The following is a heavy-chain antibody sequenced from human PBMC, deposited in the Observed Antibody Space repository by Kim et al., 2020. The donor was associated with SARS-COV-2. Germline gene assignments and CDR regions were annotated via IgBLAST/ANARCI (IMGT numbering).Heavy chain of an antibody. Sequence: GGSLRLSCSASVFTFSNYWMHWVRQDPGKGLVWVSRISGDGTITTYADSVKGRFTISRDNAKNTLYLQMDSLRAEDTAVYYCARWIYGYAYWGQGTLVTVSS. CDR3: ARWIYGYAY. CDR2: ISGDGTIT. V-gene: IGHV3-74*01. D-gene: IGHD5-12*01. J-gene: IGHJ4*02. CDR1: VFTFSNYW.